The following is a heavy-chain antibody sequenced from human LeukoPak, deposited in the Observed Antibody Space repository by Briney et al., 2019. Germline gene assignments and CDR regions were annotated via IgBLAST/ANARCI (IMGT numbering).Heavy chain of an antibody. CDR2: INESGGAT. D-gene: IGHD5-12*01. V-gene: IGHV3-23*01. J-gene: IGHJ4*02. CDR1: GFTFSNYA. Sequence: GGSLRLSCAASGFTFSNYAMSWLRQAPGKGLEWVSVINESGGATYYPDSVRGGFTISSESSNNTLYLQMNSLRGEGTAVYYCAEDGVATITFDYWGQGTLVTVSS. CDR3: AEDGVATITFDY.